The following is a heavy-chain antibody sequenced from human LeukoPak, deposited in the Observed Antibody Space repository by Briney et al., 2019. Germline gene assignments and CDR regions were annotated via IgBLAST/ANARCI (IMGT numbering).Heavy chain of an antibody. V-gene: IGHV3-7*03. CDR3: ANVQGIYWNFPY. Sequence: PGGSLRLSCAASGFTFSAYWMSWVRQAPGKGLEWVANIKQDGSEKYYVDSVKGRFTVSRDNSKNTLYLQMSSLRAEDTAVYYCANVQGIYWNFPYWGRGTLVTVSS. CDR1: GFTFSAYW. J-gene: IGHJ4*02. D-gene: IGHD1-7*01. CDR2: IKQDGSEK.